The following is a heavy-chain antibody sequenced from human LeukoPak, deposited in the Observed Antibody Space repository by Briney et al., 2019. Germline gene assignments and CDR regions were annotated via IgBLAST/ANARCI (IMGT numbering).Heavy chain of an antibody. CDR2: ISAYNNNT. CDR1: GGTFSSYA. CDR3: ARDLDQYSGRFGGFGHDF. V-gene: IGHV1-18*01. J-gene: IGHJ4*02. Sequence: ASVKVSCKASGGTFSSYAISWVRQAPGQGLEWMGWISAYNNNTDYAQKFQGRVTMTTDTSTSTAYMELRSLRSDDTAVYYCARDLDQYSGRFGGFGHDFWGQGTLVTVSS. D-gene: IGHD1-26*01.